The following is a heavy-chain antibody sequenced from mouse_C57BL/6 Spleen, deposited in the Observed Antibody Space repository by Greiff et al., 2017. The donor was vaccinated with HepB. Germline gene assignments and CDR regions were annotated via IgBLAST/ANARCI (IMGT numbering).Heavy chain of an antibody. J-gene: IGHJ1*03. D-gene: IGHD1-1*01. Sequence: DVMLVESGGGLVQPGGSLKLSCAASGFTFSDYYMYWVRQTPEKRLEWVAYISNGGGSTYYPDTVKGRFTISRDNAKNTLYLQLSRLKSEDTARYYCARHGGSSYFDVWGTGTTVTVSS. V-gene: IGHV5-12*01. CDR2: ISNGGGST. CDR3: ARHGGSSYFDV. CDR1: GFTFSDYY.